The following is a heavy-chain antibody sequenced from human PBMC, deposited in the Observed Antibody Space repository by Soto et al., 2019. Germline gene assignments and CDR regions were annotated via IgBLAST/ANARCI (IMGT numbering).Heavy chain of an antibody. Sequence: PSETLSLTCTVSGASVTTGGYFLTCLRQHPGKGPEWIGYIHSRGSTSYNPSFQSRLSMSLDSSKNHFTLTLTSVTAADTAVYYCAVHRATHGVALSNWFGPWRQASLVTVPP. CDR2: IHSRGST. D-gene: IGHD3-3*01. CDR1: GASVTTGGYF. J-gene: IGHJ5*02. V-gene: IGHV4-31*03. CDR3: AVHRATHGVALSNWFGP.